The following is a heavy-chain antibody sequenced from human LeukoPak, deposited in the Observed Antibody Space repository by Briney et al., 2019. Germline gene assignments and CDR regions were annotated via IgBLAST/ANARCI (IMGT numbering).Heavy chain of an antibody. CDR3: ARWVILGWFDP. CDR1: GFTFSSYS. D-gene: IGHD3-22*01. V-gene: IGHV3-48*04. Sequence: GGSLRLSCAASGFTFSSYSMNWVRQAPGKGLEWVSYISSSGSTIYYADSVKGRFTISRDNAKNSLYLQMNSLRAEDTAVYYCARWVILGWFDPWGQGTLVTVSS. CDR2: ISSSGSTI. J-gene: IGHJ5*02.